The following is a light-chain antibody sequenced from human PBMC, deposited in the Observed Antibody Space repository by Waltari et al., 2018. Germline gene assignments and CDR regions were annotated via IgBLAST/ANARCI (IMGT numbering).Light chain of an antibody. J-gene: IGKJ5*01. CDR3: QQRSNWPLIT. CDR2: DAS. CDR1: QSVINY. V-gene: IGKV3-11*01. Sequence: EIVLTQSPATLSLSPGERATLSCRASQSVINYLAWYQRKPGQAPRLLIYDASNRATDIPARFSGSGSGTDFTLTISSLEPEDFAVYYCQQRSNWPLITFGQGTRLEIK.